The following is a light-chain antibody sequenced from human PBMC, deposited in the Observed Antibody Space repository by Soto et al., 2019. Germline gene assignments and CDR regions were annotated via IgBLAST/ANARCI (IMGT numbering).Light chain of an antibody. V-gene: IGLV1-47*02. CDR2: SNN. CDR1: SSNIGSNY. CDR3: AAWDDSLSGYV. Sequence: QSVLTQPPSASGTPGQRVTISCSGSSSNIGSNYVYWYQQLPGTAPKLLVYSNNQRPSGVPDRFSGYKPGTSASLAISGLRSEDEADYYCAAWDDSLSGYVFGTGTKVTVL. J-gene: IGLJ1*01.